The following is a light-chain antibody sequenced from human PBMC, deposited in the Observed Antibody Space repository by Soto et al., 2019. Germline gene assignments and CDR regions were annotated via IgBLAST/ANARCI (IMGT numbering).Light chain of an antibody. V-gene: IGLV1-40*01. CDR3: QSYDSSLSAQV. CDR2: GNI. Sequence: QPVLTQPPSVSGAPGQRVTISCTGSRSNIGGGYDVHWYQHLPGTAPKLLIYGNINRPSGVPDRFSGSKSGTSASLAITGLQAEDEADYYCQSYDSSLSAQVFGTGTKVTVL. J-gene: IGLJ1*01. CDR1: RSNIGGGYD.